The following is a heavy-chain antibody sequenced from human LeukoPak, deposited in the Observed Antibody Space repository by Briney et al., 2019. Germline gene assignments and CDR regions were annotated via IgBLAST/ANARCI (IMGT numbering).Heavy chain of an antibody. V-gene: IGHV3-21*01. CDR1: GFTFSSYS. Sequence: GGSLRLSCAASGFTFSSYSMNWVRQAPGKGLEWVSSISSSSSYIYYADSVKGRFTISRDNAKNSLYPQMNSLRAEDTAVYYCARGGSGTLDAFDIWGQGTMVTVSS. CDR2: ISSSSSYI. D-gene: IGHD3-10*01. J-gene: IGHJ3*02. CDR3: ARGGSGTLDAFDI.